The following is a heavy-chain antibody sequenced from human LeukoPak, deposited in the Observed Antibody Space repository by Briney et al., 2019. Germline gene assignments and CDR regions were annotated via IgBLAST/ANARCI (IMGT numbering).Heavy chain of an antibody. J-gene: IGHJ4*02. CDR1: GGSISSTNW. Sequence: SETLSLTCGVSGGSISSTNWWTWVRQPPGEGLEWIGEVHLSGRTNYNPSLESRVNMSVDMSENHISLKLTSVTAADTAVYYCAREGGPYRPLDYSGQGTLVTVSS. CDR3: AREGGPYRPLDY. CDR2: VHLSGRT. V-gene: IGHV4-4*02.